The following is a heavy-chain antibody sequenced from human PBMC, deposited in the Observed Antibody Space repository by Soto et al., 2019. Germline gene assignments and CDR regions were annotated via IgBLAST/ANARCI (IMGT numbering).Heavy chain of an antibody. D-gene: IGHD1-1*01. CDR3: ARQGSTGQRNWFDP. Sequence: QLQLQESGPGLVKPSETLSLTCTVSGGSISSSSYFWGWIRQPPGKGLEWIGTIYYTGNTYYNPSLKSRVTISVDTSKNQFSLKLSSVTAADTAVYYCARQGSTGQRNWFDPWGQGTLVTVSS. CDR2: IYYTGNT. CDR1: GGSISSSSYF. V-gene: IGHV4-39*01. J-gene: IGHJ5*02.